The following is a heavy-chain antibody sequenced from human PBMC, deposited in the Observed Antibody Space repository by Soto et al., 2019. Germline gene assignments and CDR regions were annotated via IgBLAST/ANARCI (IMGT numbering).Heavy chain of an antibody. V-gene: IGHV3-9*01. J-gene: IGHJ6*03. CDR2: ISWNSGSI. CDR1: GFTFDDYA. D-gene: IGHD2-15*01. Sequence: GGSLRLSCAASGFTFDDYAMHWVRQAPGKGLEWVSGISWNSGSIGYADSVKGRFTISRDNAKNSLYLQMNSLRAEDTALYYCAKSPFGGPGSYYYMDVWGKGTTVTVSS. CDR3: AKSPFGGPGSYYYMDV.